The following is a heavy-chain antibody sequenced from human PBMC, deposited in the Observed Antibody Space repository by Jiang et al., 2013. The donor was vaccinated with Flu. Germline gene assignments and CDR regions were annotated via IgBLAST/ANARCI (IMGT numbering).Heavy chain of an antibody. CDR1: GGSIRSYY. Sequence: GPGLVKPSETLSLTCTVSGGSIRSYYWSWIRQPPGKGLEWIGYIYYSGSTNYNPSLKSRVTISVDTSKNQFSLKLSTVTAADTAVYYCARLGSSGWYDVDYWGQGTLVTVSS. V-gene: IGHV4-59*08. J-gene: IGHJ4*02. CDR3: ARLGSSGWYDVDY. D-gene: IGHD6-19*01. CDR2: IYYSGST.